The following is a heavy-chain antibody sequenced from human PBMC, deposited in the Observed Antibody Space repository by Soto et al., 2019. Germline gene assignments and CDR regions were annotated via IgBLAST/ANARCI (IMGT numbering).Heavy chain of an antibody. V-gene: IGHV1-8*01. D-gene: IGHD5-12*01. CDR2: MNPNSGNT. Sequence: ASVKVSCKASGYTSTSYDINWVRQATGQGLEWMGWMNPNSGNTGYAQKFQGRVTMTRNTSISTAYMELSSLRSEDTAVYYCARGPLTLFDRDGYNSAYFDYWGQGTLVTVYS. CDR1: GYTSTSYD. CDR3: ARGPLTLFDRDGYNSAYFDY. J-gene: IGHJ4*02.